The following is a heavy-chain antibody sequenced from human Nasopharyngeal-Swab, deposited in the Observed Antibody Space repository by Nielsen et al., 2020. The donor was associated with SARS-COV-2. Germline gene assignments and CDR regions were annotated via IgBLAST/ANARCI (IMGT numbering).Heavy chain of an antibody. Sequence: SVKVSCKASGFTFTSSAVQWVRQARGQRLEWIGWIVVGSGNTNYAQKFQERVTITRDMSTSTAYMELSSLRSEDTAVYYCVADLARTTGTTNWGQGTLVTVSS. V-gene: IGHV1-58*01. CDR2: IVVGSGNT. D-gene: IGHD1-1*01. CDR3: VADLARTTGTTN. J-gene: IGHJ4*02. CDR1: GFTFTSSA.